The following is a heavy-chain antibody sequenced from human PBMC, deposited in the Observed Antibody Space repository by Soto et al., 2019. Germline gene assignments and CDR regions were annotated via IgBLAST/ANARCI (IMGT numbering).Heavy chain of an antibody. Sequence: QVQLQESGPGRVQPSQTLSLTCSVSGGSINNGVYFWSWIRQPPGKGLEWIGYVHAGGSTYYNPSLKGRVAMSIDTSKNQFYLNLKSVTAADTAVFYCVRGFVEAAMAFDYWGPGTLITVSS. D-gene: IGHD5-18*01. CDR3: VRGFVEAAMAFDY. CDR1: GGSINNGVYF. CDR2: VHAGGST. J-gene: IGHJ4*02. V-gene: IGHV4-31*03.